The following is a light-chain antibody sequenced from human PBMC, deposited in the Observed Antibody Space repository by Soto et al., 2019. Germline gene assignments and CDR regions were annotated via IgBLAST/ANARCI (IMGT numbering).Light chain of an antibody. V-gene: IGKV3D-7*01. Sequence: EIVMTQSPATLSLSPGERATLSWRASQSVSNNYLAWYQQKPGQAPRLLIYGASNRATGIPDRFSGSGSGTDFTLTVSSLKTEDFATYDCLQDHDDSWTFGQGTKVDIK. CDR2: GAS. CDR1: QSVSNNY. J-gene: IGKJ1*01. CDR3: LQDHDDSWT.